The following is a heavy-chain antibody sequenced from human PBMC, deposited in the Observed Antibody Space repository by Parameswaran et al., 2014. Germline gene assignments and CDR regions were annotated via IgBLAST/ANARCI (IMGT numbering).Heavy chain of an antibody. D-gene: IGHD6-25*01. CDR3: ARELADVDY. J-gene: IGHJ4*02. V-gene: IGHV3-33*01. Sequence: WIRQPPGKGLEWVAVIWYDGSNKYYADSVKGRFTISRDNSKNTLYLQMNSLRAEDTAVYYCARELADVDYWGQGTPVTVSS. CDR2: IWYDGSNK.